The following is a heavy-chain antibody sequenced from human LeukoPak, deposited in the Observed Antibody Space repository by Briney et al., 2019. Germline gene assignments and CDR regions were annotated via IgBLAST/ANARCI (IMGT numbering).Heavy chain of an antibody. J-gene: IGHJ4*02. CDR2: ISGSGGST. D-gene: IGHD3-10*01. CDR3: AKDQGLWFGETCLDY. V-gene: IGHV3-23*01. CDR1: GFTFSSYA. Sequence: GGSLRLSCAASGFTFSSYAMSWVRQAPGKGLEWVSAISGSGGSTYYADSVKGRFTISRDNSKNTLYLQMNSLRAEDTAVYYCAKDQGLWFGETCLDYWGQGTLVTVSS.